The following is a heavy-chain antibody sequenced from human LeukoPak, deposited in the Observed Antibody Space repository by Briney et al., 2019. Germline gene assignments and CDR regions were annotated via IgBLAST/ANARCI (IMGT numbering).Heavy chain of an antibody. V-gene: IGHV1-46*01. D-gene: IGHD1-7*01. CDR3: ARGGVSLGTAFMDV. CDR1: GYTFSNYY. CDR2: INPTGGST. Sequence: ASVKVSCKASGYTFSNYYIHWVRQAPGQGPEWVGIINPTGGSTTYAQTFQGRVTMTRDMSTSPVYMELSSLTSDDTAVYYCARGGVSLGTAFMDVWGKGTTVTVSS. J-gene: IGHJ6*03.